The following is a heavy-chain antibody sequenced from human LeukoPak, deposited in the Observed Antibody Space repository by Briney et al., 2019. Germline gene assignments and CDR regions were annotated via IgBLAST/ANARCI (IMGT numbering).Heavy chain of an antibody. Sequence: SETLSLTCTVSGGSISSSSYYWGWIRQPPGKGLEWIGSIYYSGSTYYNPSLKSRVTISVDTSKNLFSLKLSSVTAADTAVYYCARHVDSSGYWRDWGQGTLVTVSS. CDR3: ARHVDSSGYWRD. J-gene: IGHJ4*02. CDR2: IYYSGST. V-gene: IGHV4-39*01. D-gene: IGHD3-22*01. CDR1: GGSISSSSYY.